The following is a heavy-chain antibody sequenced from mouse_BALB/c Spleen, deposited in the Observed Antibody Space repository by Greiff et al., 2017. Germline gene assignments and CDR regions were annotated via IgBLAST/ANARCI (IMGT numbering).Heavy chain of an antibody. J-gene: IGHJ4*01. CDR2: ISSGGSYT. Sequence: EVQLVESGGGLVKPGGSLKLSCAASGFTFSSYGMSWVRQTPDKRLEWVATISSGGSYTYYPDSVKGRFTISRDNAKNTLYLQMSSLKSEDTAMYYCARHRTDYAMDYWGQGTSVTVSS. CDR1: GFTFSSYG. V-gene: IGHV5-6*01. CDR3: ARHRTDYAMDY.